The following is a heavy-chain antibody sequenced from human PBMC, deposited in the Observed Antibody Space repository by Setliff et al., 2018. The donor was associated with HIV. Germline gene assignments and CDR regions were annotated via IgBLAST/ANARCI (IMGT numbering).Heavy chain of an antibody. CDR2: IIPIFGTS. Sequence: VKVSCKASGGTFSSYAISWVRQAPGHGLEWMGGIIPIFGTSSYAQKFQGRVTITADESTTTAYMELSSLRSEDTASYYCARSSAGSGWLLHHFDYWGQGTLVTVSS. CDR1: GGTFSSYA. CDR3: ARSSAGSGWLLHHFDY. V-gene: IGHV1-69*01. J-gene: IGHJ4*02. D-gene: IGHD6-19*01.